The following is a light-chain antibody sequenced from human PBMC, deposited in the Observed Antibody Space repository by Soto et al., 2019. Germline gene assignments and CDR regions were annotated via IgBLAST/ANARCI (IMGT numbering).Light chain of an antibody. CDR3: QPCNPYST. CDR1: QSVSHN. CDR2: AAS. J-gene: IGKJ1*01. Sequence: VMTLSASALSVYPRERGAVCCRARQSVSHNLAWYQQKPAPAPRTRIYAASTRAAGIPARFSGSGSGTEFTLPISSLQSEDFPTYSCQPCNPYSTLAQGTHVDIK. V-gene: IGKV3D-15*01.